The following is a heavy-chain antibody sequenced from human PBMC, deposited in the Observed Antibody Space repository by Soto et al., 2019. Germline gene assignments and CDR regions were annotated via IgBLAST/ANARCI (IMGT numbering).Heavy chain of an antibody. CDR2: IGGSGGLT. V-gene: IGHV3-23*01. CDR1: GFNFGSYA. CDR3: AKSFGGTYGNYYFDS. J-gene: IGHJ4*02. Sequence: EVQLLESGGGLVQPGGSLRLSCAASGFNFGSYAMSWVRQAPGKGLEWVSDIGGSGGLTYYADSVKGRFTISRANSKNTLYLQMESLRAEDTAVYYCAKSFGGTYGNYYFDSWGQGTLVTVSS. D-gene: IGHD3-10*01.